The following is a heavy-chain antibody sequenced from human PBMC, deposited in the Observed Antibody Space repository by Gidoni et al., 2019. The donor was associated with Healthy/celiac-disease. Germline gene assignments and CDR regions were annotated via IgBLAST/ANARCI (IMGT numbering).Heavy chain of an antibody. D-gene: IGHD6-6*01. J-gene: IGHJ2*01. CDR3: ARGRVSIAARRRSQERPGGPSHLNWYFDL. CDR2: INNSGST. Sequence: QVQLQHWGAGLLKPSETSSLTCDFYGQSFSGYYWSWIRLPPGKGLEWMGEINNSGSTNYNPSLESRATISVDTSKNQFSLKLSSVTAADTAVYYCARGRVSIAARRRSQERPGGPSHLNWYFDLWGRGTLVTVSS. CDR1: GQSFSGYY. V-gene: IGHV4-34*01.